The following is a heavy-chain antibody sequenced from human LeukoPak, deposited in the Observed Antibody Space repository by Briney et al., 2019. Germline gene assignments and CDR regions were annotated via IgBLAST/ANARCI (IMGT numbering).Heavy chain of an antibody. Sequence: SETLSLTCTVSSGSITGYYWSWIRQPPGKGPEWIAYVYATGTTNYNPSLKTRATISIDTSKNQLSLTLTSLTATDTAVYYCARVGSGGAWFDFWGQGALVSISS. J-gene: IGHJ4*02. CDR3: ARVGSGGAWFDF. V-gene: IGHV4-59*01. D-gene: IGHD6-19*01. CDR2: VYATGTT. CDR1: SGSITGYY.